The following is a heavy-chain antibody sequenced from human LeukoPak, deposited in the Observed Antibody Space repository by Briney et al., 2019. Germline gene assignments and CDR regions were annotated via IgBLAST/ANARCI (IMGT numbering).Heavy chain of an antibody. CDR2: IGGSGTGT. V-gene: IGHV3-23*01. Sequence: GGSLRLSSAASGFTFSSYYMSWVRQAPGAGLEWVSAIGGSGTGTYYADSVKGRFTISRDNSKNTLYLQMNSLRAEDTAVYYCVKDETGSSWYNWGQGTLVTVSS. CDR3: VKDETGSSWYN. J-gene: IGHJ4*02. D-gene: IGHD6-13*01. CDR1: GFTFSSYY.